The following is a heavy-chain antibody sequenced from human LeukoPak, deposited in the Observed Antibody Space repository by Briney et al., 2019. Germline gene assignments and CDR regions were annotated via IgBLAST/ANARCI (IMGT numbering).Heavy chain of an antibody. CDR3: ARGPSIQLWSDPYYYYGMDV. CDR1: GGSISSGGYY. D-gene: IGHD5-18*01. J-gene: IGHJ6*02. Sequence: SETLSLTCTVSGGSISSGGYYWSWIRQPPGKGLEWIGYIYHSGSTYYNPSLKSRVTISVDASKNQFSPKLSSVTAADTAVYYCARGPSIQLWSDPYYYYGMDVWGQGTTVTVSS. CDR2: IYHSGST. V-gene: IGHV4-30-2*01.